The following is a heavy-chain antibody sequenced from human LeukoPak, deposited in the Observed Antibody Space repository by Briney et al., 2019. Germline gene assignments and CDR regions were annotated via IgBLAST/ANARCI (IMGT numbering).Heavy chain of an antibody. V-gene: IGHV4-4*07. CDR2: IYTSGST. Sequence: SETLSLTCTVSGGSISSYYWSWLRQPAGKGLEWIGRIYTSGSTNYNPSLKSRVTMSVDTSKNQFSLKLSSVTAADTAVYYCARVTHYYDSSGYSYYFDYWGQGTLVTVSS. CDR3: ARVTHYYDSSGYSYYFDY. CDR1: GGSISSYY. D-gene: IGHD3-22*01. J-gene: IGHJ4*02.